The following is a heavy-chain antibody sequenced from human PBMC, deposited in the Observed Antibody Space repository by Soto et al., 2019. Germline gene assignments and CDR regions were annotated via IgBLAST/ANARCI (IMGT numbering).Heavy chain of an antibody. D-gene: IGHD4-17*01. CDR2: ISSSSSTI. J-gene: IGHJ5*02. V-gene: IGHV3-48*01. CDR3: ARDPTDDYGDFANWFDP. Sequence: PGGSLRLSCAASGFTFSSYSMNWVRQAPGKGLEWVSYISSSSSTIYYADSVKGRFTISRDNAKNSLYLQMNSLRAEDTAVYYCARDPTDDYGDFANWFDPWGQGTLVTVSS. CDR1: GFTFSSYS.